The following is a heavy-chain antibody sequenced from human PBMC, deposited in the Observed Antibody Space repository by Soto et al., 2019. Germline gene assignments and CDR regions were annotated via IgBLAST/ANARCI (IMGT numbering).Heavy chain of an antibody. CDR1: GGTFSSYP. D-gene: IGHD6-19*01. J-gene: IGHJ4*02. V-gene: IGHV1-69*13. CDR2: IIPIFGTA. CDR3: ARVDISGWTNTGPCDY. Sequence: SVRVSCKASGGTFSSYPISCVRQAPGQGLEWMGGIIPIFGTANYAQKFQGRVTITADESTSTAYMELSSLRSEDTAMYYCARVDISGWTNTGPCDYSGQGTLVTVSS.